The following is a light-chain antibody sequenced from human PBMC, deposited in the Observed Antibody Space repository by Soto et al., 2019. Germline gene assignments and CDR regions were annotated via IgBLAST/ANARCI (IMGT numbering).Light chain of an antibody. Sequence: EIVLTQSPATLSSSPGERATLSCRASQRVSTYLAWYQQKPGRAPRLFIFDASNRATGIPARFSGSGSGTDFTLTISSLEPEDFAVYYCQQRSEWPITFGQGTRLEIK. CDR3: QQRSEWPIT. CDR2: DAS. V-gene: IGKV3-11*01. CDR1: QRVSTY. J-gene: IGKJ5*01.